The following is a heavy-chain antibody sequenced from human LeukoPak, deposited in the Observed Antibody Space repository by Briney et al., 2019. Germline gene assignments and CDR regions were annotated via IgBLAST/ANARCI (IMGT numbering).Heavy chain of an antibody. D-gene: IGHD6-13*01. CDR2: ICPGDSDT. CDR1: GYIFTSYW. J-gene: IGHJ6*02. V-gene: IGHV5-51*01. Sequence: GESLKISCKGSGYIFTSYWIGWVRQMPGKGLEWMGIICPGDSDTRYSPSFQGQVTISADKSISTAYLQWSSLKASDTAMYYCARQKQLRRALPLYYYGMDVWGQGTTVTVSS. CDR3: ARQKQLRRALPLYYYGMDV.